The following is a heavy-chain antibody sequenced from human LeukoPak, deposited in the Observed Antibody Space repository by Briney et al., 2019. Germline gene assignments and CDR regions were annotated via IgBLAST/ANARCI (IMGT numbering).Heavy chain of an antibody. CDR1: GFTFSSHT. CDR3: ARGGCSGGSCYFGWFDP. J-gene: IGHJ5*02. D-gene: IGHD2-15*01. Sequence: GGSLRLSCVASGFTFSSHTMTWVRQAPGKGLEWVASIKQDGSEKYYVDSVKGRFTISRDNAKNSLYLQMNSLRAEDTAVYHCARGGCSGGSCYFGWFDPWGQGTLVTVSS. V-gene: IGHV3-7*05. CDR2: IKQDGSEK.